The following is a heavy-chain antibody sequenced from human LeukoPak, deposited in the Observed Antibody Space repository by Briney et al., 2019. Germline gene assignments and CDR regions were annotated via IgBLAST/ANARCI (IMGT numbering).Heavy chain of an antibody. CDR1: GFTFTSYS. D-gene: IGHD1-26*01. V-gene: IGHV3-23*01. CDR3: AKGGKWDVTPFDY. Sequence: GGSLRLSWAASGFTFTSYSMNWVRQAPGKGLEWVSTISGGGGSTYYADSVKGRFTISRDNSKNTLYLQVNSLRAEDTAVYYCAKGGKWDVTPFDYWGQGTLVTVSS. CDR2: ISGGGGST. J-gene: IGHJ4*02.